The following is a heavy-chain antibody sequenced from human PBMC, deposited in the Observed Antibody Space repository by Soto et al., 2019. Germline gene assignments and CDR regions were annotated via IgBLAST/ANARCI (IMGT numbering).Heavy chain of an antibody. CDR3: ARGVYYYDSSGYYNNWFDP. CDR2: MNPNSGNT. Sequence: QVQLVQSGAEVKKPGASVKVSCKASGYTFTSYDINWVRQATGQGLEWMGWMNPNSGNTGYAQKFQGRVTMTRNTSISTAYMELSSLRSEDTAVYYRARGVYYYDSSGYYNNWFDPWGQGTLVTVSS. D-gene: IGHD3-22*01. V-gene: IGHV1-8*01. CDR1: GYTFTSYD. J-gene: IGHJ5*02.